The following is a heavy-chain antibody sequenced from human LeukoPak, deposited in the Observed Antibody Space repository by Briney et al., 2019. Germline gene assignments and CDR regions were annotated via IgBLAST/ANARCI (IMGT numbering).Heavy chain of an antibody. CDR2: ISGSGGST. J-gene: IGHJ6*04. V-gene: IGHV3-23*01. CDR3: AKWGYYYYGMDG. CDR1: GFTFSTYA. D-gene: IGHD3-16*01. Sequence: GGSLTLSCAASGFTFSTYAMSRVRQAPGKGLEWVSAISGSGGSTYYADSVKGRFTISRDNSKNTLYLQMNSLRAEDTAVYYCAKWGYYYYGMDGWGKGTTVTVSS.